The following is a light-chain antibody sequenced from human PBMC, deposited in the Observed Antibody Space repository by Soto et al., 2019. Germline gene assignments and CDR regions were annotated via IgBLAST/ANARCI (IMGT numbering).Light chain of an antibody. CDR3: LQDYNYPRT. V-gene: IGKV1-6*01. Sequence: IQMTQSPSSLSASVGDRVTITCRASQSISSYLNWYQVKPGKAPKLLIYAASTLQSGVPSRFSGSASGTDFTLTISSLQPEDFATYYCLQDYNYPRTFGQGTKVEIK. CDR2: AAS. CDR1: QSISSY. J-gene: IGKJ1*01.